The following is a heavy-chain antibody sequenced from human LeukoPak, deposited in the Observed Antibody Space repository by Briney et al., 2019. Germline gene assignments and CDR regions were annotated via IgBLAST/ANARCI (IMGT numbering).Heavy chain of an antibody. CDR1: GFTFISYA. V-gene: IGHV3-23*01. CDR3: AKDGRSGWYEALFDY. Sequence: GGSLRLSCAASGFTFISYAVSWVRQAPGKGLEWVSAISSSGGSTYYADSVKGRFTISRDNSKHTPYLQMNSLRAEDTAVYYCAKDGRSGWYEALFDYWGQGTLVTVSS. J-gene: IGHJ4*02. CDR2: ISSSGGST. D-gene: IGHD6-19*01.